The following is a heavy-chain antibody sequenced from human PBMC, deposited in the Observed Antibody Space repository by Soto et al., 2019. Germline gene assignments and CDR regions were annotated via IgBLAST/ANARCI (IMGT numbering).Heavy chain of an antibody. CDR3: AKEDNDFRFGT. J-gene: IGHJ5*02. D-gene: IGHD3-3*01. Sequence: GGSLRLSCAASGFSFSSYGMNWVRQAPGKGLEWVAVISYDGSNKYYADSAKGRFTISRDNSKNTLYLQMDSLRAEDTAVYYCAKEDNDFRFGTWGQGTLVTVSS. CDR2: ISYDGSNK. CDR1: GFSFSSYG. V-gene: IGHV3-30*18.